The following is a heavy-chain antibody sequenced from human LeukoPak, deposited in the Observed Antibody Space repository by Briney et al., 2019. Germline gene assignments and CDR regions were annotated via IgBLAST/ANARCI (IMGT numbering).Heavy chain of an antibody. Sequence: KPSETLSLTCTVSGGSISSYYWSWIRQPPGKGLEWIGYIYYSGSTNYNPSLKSRVTISVDTSKNQFSPKLSSATAADTAVYYCARDLANWGNWYFDLWGRGTLVTVSS. CDR2: IYYSGST. J-gene: IGHJ2*01. D-gene: IGHD7-27*01. CDR3: ARDLANWGNWYFDL. CDR1: GGSISSYY. V-gene: IGHV4-59*01.